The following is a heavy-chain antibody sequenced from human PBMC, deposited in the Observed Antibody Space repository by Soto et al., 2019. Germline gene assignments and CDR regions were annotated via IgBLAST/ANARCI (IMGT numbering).Heavy chain of an antibody. J-gene: IGHJ4*02. D-gene: IGHD6-6*01. CDR3: ARDEYSSSAHFDY. CDR1: GFTFSDYY. CDR2: ISSSGSTI. Sequence: QVQLVESGGGLVKPGGSLRLSCAASGFTFSDYYMSWIRQAPGKGLEWVSYISSSGSTIYYADSVKGRFTITRDNAKNSRYLQMNSLRAEYTAVYYCARDEYSSSAHFDYWGQGTLVTVSS. V-gene: IGHV3-11*01.